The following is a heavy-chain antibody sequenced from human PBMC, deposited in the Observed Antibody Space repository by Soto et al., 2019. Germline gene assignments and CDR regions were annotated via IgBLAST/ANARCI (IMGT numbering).Heavy chain of an antibody. CDR3: ARGAVAGTPTSYYYYGMDV. Sequence: QVQLLQSGAEVKKPGSSVRVSCEASGGTFRTYAISWVRQAPGQGLEWMGEIIPIFGTVNYAQKFQGRVTITAEESTTTVYMDLRSLRSEDTAVYYCARGAVAGTPTSYYYYGMDVGGQGTTVTVSS. CDR2: IIPIFGTV. J-gene: IGHJ6*02. V-gene: IGHV1-69*12. D-gene: IGHD6-19*01. CDR1: GGTFRTYA.